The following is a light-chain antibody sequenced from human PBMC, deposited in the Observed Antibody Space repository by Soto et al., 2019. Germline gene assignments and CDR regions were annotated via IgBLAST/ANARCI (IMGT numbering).Light chain of an antibody. Sequence: QPVLTQPPSVSGAPGQRVTISCTGSSSNIGAGYDVHWYQQLPGTAPKLLIYGNNNRPSGVPDRFSGSKSGTSASLAITGLQAEDEADYYCQSYDSSRSGVVFGGGTKLTVL. J-gene: IGLJ2*01. CDR3: QSYDSSRSGVV. CDR2: GNN. V-gene: IGLV1-40*01. CDR1: SSNIGAGYD.